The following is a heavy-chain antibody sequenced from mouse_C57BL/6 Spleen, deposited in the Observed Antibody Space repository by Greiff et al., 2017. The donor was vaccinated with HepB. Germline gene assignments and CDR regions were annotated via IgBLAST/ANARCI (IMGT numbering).Heavy chain of an antibody. Sequence: QVQLKQSGAELVKPGASVKMSCKASGYTFTSYWITWVKQRPGQGLEWIGDIYPGSGSTNYNEKFKSKATLTVDTSSSTAYMQLSSLTSEDSAVYYCARGWGPIYYDYGDYWGQGTTLTVSS. CDR1: GYTFTSYW. J-gene: IGHJ2*01. V-gene: IGHV1-55*01. CDR2: IYPGSGST. CDR3: ARGWGPIYYDYGDY. D-gene: IGHD2-4*01.